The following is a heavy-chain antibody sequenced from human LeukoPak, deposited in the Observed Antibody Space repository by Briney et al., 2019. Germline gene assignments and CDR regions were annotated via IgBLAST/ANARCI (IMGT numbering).Heavy chain of an antibody. J-gene: IGHJ4*02. V-gene: IGHV3-7*01. CDR3: ARDPGRRFDY. CDR1: GFTFSSYW. Sequence: GGSLRLSCAASGFTFSSYWMTWVRQAPGKGLEWVASINEDGSEKHYVDSVEGRFSISRDNPKSALYLQINTLSAEDTAVYYCARDPGRRFDYWGQGTLVTVSS. CDR2: INEDGSEK.